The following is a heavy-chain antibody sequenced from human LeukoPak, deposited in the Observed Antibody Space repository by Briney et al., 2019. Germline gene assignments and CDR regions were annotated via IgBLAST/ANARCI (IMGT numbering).Heavy chain of an antibody. V-gene: IGHV3-33*06. Sequence: GGSLRLSCAASGFTFSSYGMHWVRQAPGKGLEWVAVIWYDGSNKYYADSVKGRFTISRDNSKNTLYLQMNSLRAEDTAVYYCAKDASWGWPLDAFDIWGQGTMVTVSS. D-gene: IGHD7-27*01. J-gene: IGHJ3*02. CDR2: IWYDGSNK. CDR3: AKDASWGWPLDAFDI. CDR1: GFTFSSYG.